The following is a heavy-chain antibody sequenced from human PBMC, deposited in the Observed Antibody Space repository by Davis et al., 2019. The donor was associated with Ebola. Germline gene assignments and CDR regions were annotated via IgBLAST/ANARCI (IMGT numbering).Heavy chain of an antibody. CDR1: GGSFSGCY. Sequence: SETLSLTCAVYGGSFSGCYWSWIRQPPGKGLEWIGYIYYSGSTNYNPSLKSRVTISVDTSKNQFSLKLSSVTAADTAVYYCARLSVVLDYWGQGTLVTVSS. J-gene: IGHJ4*02. CDR3: ARLSVVLDY. V-gene: IGHV4-59*08. CDR2: IYYSGST. D-gene: IGHD3-22*01.